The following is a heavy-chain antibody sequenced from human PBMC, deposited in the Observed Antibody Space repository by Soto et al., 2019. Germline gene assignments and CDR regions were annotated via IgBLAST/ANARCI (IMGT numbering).Heavy chain of an antibody. CDR3: ARENGHCTDACNRGAFDI. D-gene: IGHD2-2*01. J-gene: IGHJ3*02. CDR2: IANGDNHI. V-gene: IGHV3-21*01. Sequence: EVQVVESGGGLVKPGGSLRLSCAASGFTFSEYSFLWVRQAPGKGLEWLSFIANGDNHIFYSDSVKGRFTISRDNAKNSVYLQLNSLRAEDSAVYYCARENGHCTDACNRGAFDIWGQGTMVTVSS. CDR1: GFTFSEYS.